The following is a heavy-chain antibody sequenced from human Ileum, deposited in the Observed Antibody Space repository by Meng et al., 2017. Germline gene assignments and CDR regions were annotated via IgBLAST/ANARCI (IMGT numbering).Heavy chain of an antibody. CDR2: ISHSGSA. V-gene: IGHV4-4*02. Sequence: QGRLQGSGPGLVRPSGTLSLTCAFSSGSISSNTYWSWVRQPPGKGLEWIGQISHSGSAYYNPSLKSRVTMSVDKSKSQFSLMLTSVTAADTAIYYCARHGGYSQDFWGQGTLVTVSS. CDR3: ARHGGYSQDF. D-gene: IGHD4-23*01. J-gene: IGHJ4*02. CDR1: SGSISSNTY.